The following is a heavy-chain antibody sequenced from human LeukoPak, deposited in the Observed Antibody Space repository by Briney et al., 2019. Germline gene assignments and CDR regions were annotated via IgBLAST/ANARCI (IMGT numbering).Heavy chain of an antibody. D-gene: IGHD1-26*01. CDR2: IDYSGGNT. CDR3: AKGGIVHPFDY. CDR1: GFTLSSYE. Sequence: GGSLRLSCTASGFTLSSYEMSWIRQAPGKGLEWVSSIDYSGGNTHYADSVKGRFAISRDNSKNTLFLQMNSLRAEDTAVYYCAKGGIVHPFDYWGQGTLVTVSS. J-gene: IGHJ4*02. V-gene: IGHV3-23*01.